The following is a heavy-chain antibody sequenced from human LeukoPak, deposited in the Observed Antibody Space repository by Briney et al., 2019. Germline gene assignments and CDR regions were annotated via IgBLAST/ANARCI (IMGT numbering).Heavy chain of an antibody. CDR1: GFTFSSYW. CDR3: AATIVDIVATDNA. V-gene: IGHV3-7*01. J-gene: IGHJ4*02. CDR2: IKQDGSEK. D-gene: IGHD5-12*01. Sequence: PGGSLRLSCAAPGFTFSSYWVSWVRQAPGKGLEWVANIKQDGSEKYYVDSVKGRFTISRDNAKNSLYLQMNSLRAEDTAVYYCAATIVDIVATDNAWGQGTLVTVSS.